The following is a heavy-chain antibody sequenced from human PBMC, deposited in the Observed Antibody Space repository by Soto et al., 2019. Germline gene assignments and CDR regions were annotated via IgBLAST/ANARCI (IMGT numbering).Heavy chain of an antibody. D-gene: IGHD4-17*01. V-gene: IGHV3-15*01. CDR1: GFTFTNAW. J-gene: IGHJ1*01. Sequence: GGSLRLSCAASGFTFTNAWMSWVRQAPGKGLEWVGRIKSKTDGGTTDYAAPVKGRFTISRDDSKNTLYLQMNSLKTEDTAVYYCTTARGTYGAEYFQHWGQGTLVTVSS. CDR2: IKSKTDGGTT. CDR3: TTARGTYGAEYFQH.